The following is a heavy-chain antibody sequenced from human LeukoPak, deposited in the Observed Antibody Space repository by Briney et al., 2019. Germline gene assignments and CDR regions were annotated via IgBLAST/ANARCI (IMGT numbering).Heavy chain of an antibody. J-gene: IGHJ3*02. D-gene: IGHD3-10*01. CDR2: INWNGGST. CDR3: ARVGNYYGSGSYSSAFDI. Sequence: GGSLRLSCAASGFTFDDYGMSWVRQAPGKGLEWVSGINWNGGSTGYADSVKGRFTISRDNAKNSLYLQMNSLRAEDTALYYCARVGNYYGSGSYSSAFDIWGQGTMVTVSS. V-gene: IGHV3-20*04. CDR1: GFTFDDYG.